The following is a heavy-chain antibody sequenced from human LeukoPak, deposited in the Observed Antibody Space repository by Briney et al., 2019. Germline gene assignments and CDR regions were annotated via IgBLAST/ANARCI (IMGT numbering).Heavy chain of an antibody. CDR2: IYYSGST. CDR1: SYSISSGYY. D-gene: IGHD4-17*01. V-gene: IGHV4-61*01. Sequence: SETLSLTCTVSSYSISSGYYWSWIRQAPGKGLEWIGYIYYSGSTNYNPSLKSRVTISVDTSKNQFSLKLRSVTAADTAVYYCARDKGDYGDYYWFDPWGQGTLVTVSS. J-gene: IGHJ5*02. CDR3: ARDKGDYGDYYWFDP.